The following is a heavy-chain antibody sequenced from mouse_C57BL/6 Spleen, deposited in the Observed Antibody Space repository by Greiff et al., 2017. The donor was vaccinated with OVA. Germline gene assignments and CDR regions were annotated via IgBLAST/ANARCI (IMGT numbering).Heavy chain of an antibody. V-gene: IGHV2-2*01. D-gene: IGHD4-1*01. CDR2: IWSGGST. CDR3: ARNSGGTYFDV. J-gene: IGHJ1*03. Sequence: VQLQESGPGLVQPSQSLSITCTVSGFSLTSYGVHWVRQSPGKGLEWLGVIWSGGSTDYNAAFISRLSISKDNSKSQVFFKMNSLQADDTAIYYCARNSGGTYFDVWGTGTTVTVSS. CDR1: GFSLTSYG.